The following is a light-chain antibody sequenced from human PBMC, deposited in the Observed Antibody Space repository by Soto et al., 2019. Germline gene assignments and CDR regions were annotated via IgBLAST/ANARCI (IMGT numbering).Light chain of an antibody. CDR1: QSVNSN. CDR2: GAS. CDR3: QQYNNWPLG. J-gene: IGKJ4*01. V-gene: IGKV3-15*01. Sequence: EIVMTQSPATLSVSPGERATLSCRASQSVNSNLAWYQQKPGQAPRLLIYGASTRASGIPARFSGSRSGTDFTVTISSLQSEDFAVYYCQQYNNWPLGFGGGTKVEIK.